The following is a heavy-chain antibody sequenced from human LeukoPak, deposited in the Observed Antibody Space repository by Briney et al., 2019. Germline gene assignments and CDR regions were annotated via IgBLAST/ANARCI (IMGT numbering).Heavy chain of an antibody. V-gene: IGHV3-30-3*01. CDR1: GFTFSSYA. D-gene: IGHD5-12*01. Sequence: PGGSLRLSCAASGFTFSSYAMHWVRQAPGKGLEWVAVISYDGSNKYYADSVKGRFTISRDNSKNTLYLQMNSLRVEDTAVYYCARDRRGYSGYAGEPGGYWGQGTLVTVSS. CDR2: ISYDGSNK. J-gene: IGHJ4*02. CDR3: ARDRRGYSGYAGEPGGY.